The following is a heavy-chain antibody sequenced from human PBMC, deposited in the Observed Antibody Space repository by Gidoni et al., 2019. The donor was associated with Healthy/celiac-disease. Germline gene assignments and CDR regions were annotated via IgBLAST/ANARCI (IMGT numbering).Heavy chain of an antibody. V-gene: IGHV3-9*01. CDR2: ISWNSGSI. CDR3: AKVKDTAMAFDY. Sequence: EVQLVESGGGLVQPGRSLRLSCAASGFTFDDYAMHWVRQAPGKGLEWVSGISWNSGSIGYADSVKGRFTISRDNAKNSLYLQMNSLRAEDTALYYCAKVKDTAMAFDYWGQGTLVTVSS. CDR1: GFTFDDYA. D-gene: IGHD5-18*01. J-gene: IGHJ4*02.